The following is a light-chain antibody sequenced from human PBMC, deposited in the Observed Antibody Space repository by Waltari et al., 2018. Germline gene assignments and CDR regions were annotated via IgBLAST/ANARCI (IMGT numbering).Light chain of an antibody. Sequence: QSALTQPASVSGSPGQSITISCTGTSHDVGNYDLVSWYQQHPGKAPKLIIYEVTKPPSAFSNRFSGSKSGNTASLTISGLHTEDEGDYYCCSYSGDLSFGVVFGGGTKLTVL. J-gene: IGLJ2*01. CDR2: EVT. CDR1: SHDVGNYDL. V-gene: IGLV2-23*02. CDR3: CSYSGDLSFGVV.